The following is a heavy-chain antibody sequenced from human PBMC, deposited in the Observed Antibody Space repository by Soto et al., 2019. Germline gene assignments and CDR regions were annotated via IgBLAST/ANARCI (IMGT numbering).Heavy chain of an antibody. D-gene: IGHD6-6*01. CDR3: ARGRPRRVLGSLSSSMGIIDY. Sequence: SETLSLTCAVYGGSFSGYYWSWIRQPPGKGLEWIGEINHSGSTNYNPSLKSRVTISVDTSKNQFSLKLSSVTAADTAVYYCARGRPRRVLGSLSSSMGIIDYWGQGTLVTVS. J-gene: IGHJ4*02. CDR1: GGSFSGYY. CDR2: INHSGST. V-gene: IGHV4-34*01.